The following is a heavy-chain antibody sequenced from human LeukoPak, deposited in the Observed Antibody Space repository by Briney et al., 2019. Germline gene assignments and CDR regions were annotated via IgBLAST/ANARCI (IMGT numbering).Heavy chain of an antibody. V-gene: IGHV3-66*02. Sequence: GGSLRLSCAASGFTVSSNYMSWVRQAPGKGLEWVSVIYSGGSTYYADSVKGRFTISRDNSKNTLYLQMNSPRAEDTAVYYCARVSDSSSYYYYMDVWGKGTTVTVSS. J-gene: IGHJ6*03. D-gene: IGHD6-13*01. CDR2: IYSGGST. CDR1: GFTVSSNY. CDR3: ARVSDSSSYYYYMDV.